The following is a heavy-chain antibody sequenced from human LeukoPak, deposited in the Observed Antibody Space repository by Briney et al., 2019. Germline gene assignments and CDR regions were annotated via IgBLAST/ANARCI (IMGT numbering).Heavy chain of an antibody. Sequence: GGSLRLSCTASGFTFGDYGMSWVRQAPEKGLEWVGFIRSKAYGGTTEYAASVKGRFTISRDDSKSIAYLQMNSLKTEDTAVYYCTRVYCSSSTCYYGELDYWGQGTLVTVSS. CDR1: GFTFGDYG. J-gene: IGHJ4*02. CDR3: TRVYCSSSTCYYGELDY. CDR2: IRSKAYGGTT. D-gene: IGHD2-2*01. V-gene: IGHV3-49*04.